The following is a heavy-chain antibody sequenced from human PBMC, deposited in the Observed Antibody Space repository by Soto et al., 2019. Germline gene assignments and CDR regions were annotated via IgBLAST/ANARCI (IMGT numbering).Heavy chain of an antibody. J-gene: IGHJ4*02. D-gene: IGHD3-10*01. CDR2: IWYDGSNK. V-gene: IGHV3-33*01. CDR1: GFTFSSYG. Sequence: QEQLVESGGGVVQPGRSLRLSCAASGFTFSSYGMHWVRQPPGKGLEWVAVIWYDGSNKYYADSVKGRFTISRDNSKNTLYLQMNSLRAEDTAVYYCARAHNYYGSGSYYNDYFDYWGQGTLVTVSS. CDR3: ARAHNYYGSGSYYNDYFDY.